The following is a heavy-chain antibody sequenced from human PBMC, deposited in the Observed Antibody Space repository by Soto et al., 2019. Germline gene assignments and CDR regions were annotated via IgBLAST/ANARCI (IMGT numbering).Heavy chain of an antibody. Sequence: EVQLLESGGGLVQPGGSLRLSCAASGFTFSSYALSWVRQAPGKGLEWVSAISGSGGSTYYADSVKGRFTISRDNSKNTLYLQMNILRAEDTAVYYCAKHVQIFYYYFIMDVWGKGTTGTVSS. CDR1: GFTFSSYA. J-gene: IGHJ6*03. V-gene: IGHV3-23*01. CDR3: AKHVQIFYYYFIMDV. D-gene: IGHD3-3*01. CDR2: ISGSGGST.